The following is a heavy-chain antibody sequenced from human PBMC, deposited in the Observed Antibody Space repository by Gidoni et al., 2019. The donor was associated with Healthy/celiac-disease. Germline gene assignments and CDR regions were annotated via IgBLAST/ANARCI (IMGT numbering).Heavy chain of an antibody. CDR2: ISSPGSTI. J-gene: IGHJ4*02. CDR1: GFTFPSYS. V-gene: IGHV3-48*01. D-gene: IGHD2-21*02. Sequence: EVQLVESGGGLVQPGGSLRLSCAASGFTFPSYSMTWVRQAPGKGLEWVSYISSPGSTIYYADSVKGRFTISRDNAKNSLYLQMNSLSAEDTAVYYCARVGYCGGDCYGSFDYWGQGTLVTVSS. CDR3: ARVGYCGGDCYGSFDY.